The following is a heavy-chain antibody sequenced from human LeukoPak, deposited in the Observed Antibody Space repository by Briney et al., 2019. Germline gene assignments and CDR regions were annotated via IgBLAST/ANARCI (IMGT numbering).Heavy chain of an antibody. J-gene: IGHJ6*03. CDR2: MNPNSGNT. Sequence: ASVTVSCTASGYTFTSYDINWVRQAPGQGLEWMGWMNPNSGNTGYAQKFQGRVTMTRNTSISTAYMELSSLRSEDTAVYYCARGQDYMDVWGKGTTVTVSS. CDR1: GYTFTSYD. V-gene: IGHV1-8*01. CDR3: ARGQDYMDV.